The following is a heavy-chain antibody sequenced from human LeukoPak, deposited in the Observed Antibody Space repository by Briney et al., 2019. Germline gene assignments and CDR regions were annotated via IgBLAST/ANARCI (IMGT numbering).Heavy chain of an antibody. Sequence: SVKVSCKASGGTFSSYAISWVRQAPGQELEWMGRIIPILGIANYAQKFQGRVTITADKSTSTAYMELSSLRSEDTAVYYCARNQGPPYYYDSSGYDSWGQGTLVTVSS. J-gene: IGHJ4*02. CDR3: ARNQGPPYYYDSSGYDS. V-gene: IGHV1-69*04. D-gene: IGHD3-22*01. CDR2: IIPILGIA. CDR1: GGTFSSYA.